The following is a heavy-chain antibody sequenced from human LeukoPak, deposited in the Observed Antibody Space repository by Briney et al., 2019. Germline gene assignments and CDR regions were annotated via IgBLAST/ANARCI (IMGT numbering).Heavy chain of an antibody. D-gene: IGHD2-2*02. Sequence: ASVKVSCKASGYTFTGYYMHWVRQAPGRGLEWMGWINPNSGGTNYAQKFQGRDTMTRDTSISTAYMELSRLRSDDTAVYYGARVAHRYCSSTSCYTFWFDPWGQGTLVTVSS. V-gene: IGHV1-2*02. CDR2: INPNSGGT. J-gene: IGHJ5*02. CDR3: ARVAHRYCSSTSCYTFWFDP. CDR1: GYTFTGYY.